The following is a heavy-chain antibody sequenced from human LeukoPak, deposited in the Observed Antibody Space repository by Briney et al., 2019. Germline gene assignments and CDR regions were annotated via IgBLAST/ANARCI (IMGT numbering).Heavy chain of an antibody. CDR3: ARSQYSSGWYGVGY. Sequence: SETLSLTCTVSGGSISSYYWSWIRQPPGKGLEWIGYIYYSGSTNYNPSLKSRDTISVDTSKNQFSLKLSSVTAADTAVYYCARSQYSSGWYGVGYWGQGTLVTVSS. J-gene: IGHJ4*02. D-gene: IGHD6-19*01. CDR1: GGSISSYY. CDR2: IYYSGST. V-gene: IGHV4-59*08.